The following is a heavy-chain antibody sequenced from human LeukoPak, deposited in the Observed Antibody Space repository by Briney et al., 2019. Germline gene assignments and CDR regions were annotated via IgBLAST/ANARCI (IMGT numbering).Heavy chain of an antibody. CDR3: ARGGGYYPIDY. Sequence: GGSLRLSCAASGFTVNSNYMNWVRQAPGKGLEWVSVLYSDGRTYYADSVKGRFTISRDTSENTLYLQVNSLRAEDTAVYYCARGGGYYPIDYWGQGTLVTVSS. CDR1: GFTVNSNY. J-gene: IGHJ4*02. CDR2: LYSDGRT. D-gene: IGHD2-15*01. V-gene: IGHV3-53*01.